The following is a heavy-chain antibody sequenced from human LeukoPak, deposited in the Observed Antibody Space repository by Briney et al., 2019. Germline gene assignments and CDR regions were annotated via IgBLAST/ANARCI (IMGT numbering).Heavy chain of an antibody. J-gene: IGHJ6*03. D-gene: IGHD5-18*01. V-gene: IGHV3-23*01. CDR2: ISGSGGST. CDR1: GFTFSSYA. CDR3: ARGGGKIQLWLRFSRSGDYMDV. Sequence: PGGSLRLSCAASGFTFSSYAMSWVRQAPGKGLEWVSAISGSGGSTYYADSVKGRFTISRDNSKNTLYLQMNSLRAEDTAVYYCARGGGKIQLWLRFSRSGDYMDVWGKGTTVTVSS.